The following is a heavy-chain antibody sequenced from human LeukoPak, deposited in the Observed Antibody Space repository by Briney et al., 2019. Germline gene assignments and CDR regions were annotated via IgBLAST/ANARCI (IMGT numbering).Heavy chain of an antibody. CDR3: AGPLGYCSSTSCYYYYGMDV. CDR1: GFTFSSYA. CDR2: ISGSGGST. D-gene: IGHD2-2*01. Sequence: PGGSLRLSCAASGFTFSSYAMSWVRQAPGKGLEWVSAISGSGGSTYYADSVKGRFTISRDNSKNTLYLQMNSLRAEDTAVYYCAGPLGYCSSTSCYYYYGMDVWGKGTTVTVSS. J-gene: IGHJ6*04. V-gene: IGHV3-23*01.